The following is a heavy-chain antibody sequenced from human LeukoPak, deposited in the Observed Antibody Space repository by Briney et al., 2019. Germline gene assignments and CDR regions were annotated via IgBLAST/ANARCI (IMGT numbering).Heavy chain of an antibody. D-gene: IGHD3-22*01. CDR2: IKQDGSDR. V-gene: IGHV3-7*05. CDR1: GFSFSNYW. Sequence: GGSLRLSCAASGFSFSNYWMSWVRLAPGKGLEWVANIKQDGSDRYFVDSVKGRFTISRDNAKSSVYLQMSSLRAEDTAIYYCARLDHHDSCGAFCGMDDWGRGTTVTVSS. J-gene: IGHJ6*02. CDR3: ARLDHHDSCGAFCGMDD.